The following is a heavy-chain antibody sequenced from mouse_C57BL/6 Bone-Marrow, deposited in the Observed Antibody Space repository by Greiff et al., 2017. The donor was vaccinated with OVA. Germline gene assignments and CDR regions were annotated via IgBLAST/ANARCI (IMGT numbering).Heavy chain of an antibody. CDR1: GYAFSSYW. Sequence: QVQLQQSGAELVKPGASVKISCKASGYAFSSYWMNWVKQRPGKGLEWIGQIYPGDGDTNYNGKFKGKATLTADKSSSTAYMQLSSLTSEDSAVYFCARSPGRQYWYFDVWGTGTTVTVSS. D-gene: IGHD3-3*01. V-gene: IGHV1-80*01. CDR3: ARSPGRQYWYFDV. J-gene: IGHJ1*03. CDR2: IYPGDGDT.